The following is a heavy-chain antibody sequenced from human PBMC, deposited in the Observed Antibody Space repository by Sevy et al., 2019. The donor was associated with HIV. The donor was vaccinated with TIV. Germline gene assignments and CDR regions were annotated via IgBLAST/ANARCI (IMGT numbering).Heavy chain of an antibody. Sequence: GGSLRLSCAASGFILRNYVMHWVRQVPGKGLEWVALISYDGDSKNYADSVKGRFTISRDNSKNTVYLHMNSLRSEDTAVYYCAKESVSWYLDFWGQGTLVTVSS. CDR2: ISYDGDSK. J-gene: IGHJ4*02. V-gene: IGHV3-30*18. D-gene: IGHD6-13*01. CDR3: AKESVSWYLDF. CDR1: GFILRNYV.